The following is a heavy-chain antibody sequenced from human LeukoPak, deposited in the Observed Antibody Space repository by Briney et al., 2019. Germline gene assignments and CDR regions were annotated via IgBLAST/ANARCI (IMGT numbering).Heavy chain of an antibody. J-gene: IGHJ4*02. V-gene: IGHV3-66*01. CDR3: ARDRRGFDVLDY. CDR1: GFTFDDYG. CDR2: IYSGGST. D-gene: IGHD6-25*01. Sequence: GRSLRLSCAASGFTFDDYGMSWGRQAPGKGLEWVSVIYSGGSTYYADSVKGRFTISRDNSKNTLYLQMNSLRAEDTAVYYCARDRRGFDVLDYWGQGTLVTVPS.